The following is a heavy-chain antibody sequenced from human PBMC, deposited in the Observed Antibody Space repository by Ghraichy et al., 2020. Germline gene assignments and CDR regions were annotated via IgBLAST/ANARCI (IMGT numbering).Heavy chain of an antibody. CDR2: ISDGGGST. V-gene: IGHV3-23*01. D-gene: IGHD2-15*01. J-gene: IGHJ4*02. CDR3: ATTQGCCSGGSCYGGYYFDY. CDR1: GFTFNNYA. Sequence: GGSLRLSCAASGFTFNNYAMSWVRQAPGKGLEWVSGISDGGGSTSYADSVKGRFTISRDNSKNTLFLQINGLRAEDTAVYYCATTQGCCSGGSCYGGYYFDYWGQGTLVTVSS.